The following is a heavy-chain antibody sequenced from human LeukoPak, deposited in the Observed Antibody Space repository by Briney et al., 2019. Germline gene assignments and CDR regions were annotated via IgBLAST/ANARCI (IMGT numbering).Heavy chain of an antibody. Sequence: PGGSLRLSCAASGFTFCYYTMNWVRQAPGKGLEWVSSISSSGYIYYADSVKGRFTISRDNAKNSLYLQMNSLRAEDTAVYYCARRDGYNSYYYGMDVWGQGSTATVSS. CDR2: ISSSGYI. V-gene: IGHV3-21*01. CDR3: ARRDGYNSYYYGMDV. D-gene: IGHD5-24*01. J-gene: IGHJ6*02. CDR1: GFTFCYYT.